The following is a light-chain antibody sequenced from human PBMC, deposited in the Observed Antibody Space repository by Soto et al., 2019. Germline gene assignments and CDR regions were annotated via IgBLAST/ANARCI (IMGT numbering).Light chain of an antibody. CDR1: SSYVGGYNY. CDR2: EVS. V-gene: IGLV2-8*01. Sequence: QSALTQPPSASGSPGQSVTISCTGTSSYVGGYNYVSWYQQHPGKAPKLMIYEVSKRPSGVPDRFSGSKSGNTASLTVSGLQAEYEADYYCSSYAGSNNLVVFGGGTKLTVL. CDR3: SSYAGSNNLVV. J-gene: IGLJ2*01.